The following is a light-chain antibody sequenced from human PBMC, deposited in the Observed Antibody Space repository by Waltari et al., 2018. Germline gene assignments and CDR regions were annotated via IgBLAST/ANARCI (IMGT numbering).Light chain of an antibody. V-gene: IGKV1-8*01. CDR2: AAS. CDR3: QQYYSYPLT. CDR1: QGISSY. Sequence: AIRMTQSPSSFSASTGDRVTITRRASQGISSYLAWNQQRPGKAPKLLIYAASTLQSGVPSRFSGSGYGADFTLTLSCLQSEDFATYCCQQYYSYPLTFGGGTKVEIK. J-gene: IGKJ4*01.